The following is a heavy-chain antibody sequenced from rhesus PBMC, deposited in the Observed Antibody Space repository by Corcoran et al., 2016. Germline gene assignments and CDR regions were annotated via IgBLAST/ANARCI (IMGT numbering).Heavy chain of an antibody. D-gene: IGHD6-31*01. CDR2: IYGSGGST. J-gene: IGHJ5-1*01. CDR1: GGSISSRNW. V-gene: IGHV4-93*01. CDR3: ARKAWSSGWYLFDV. Sequence: QVQLQESGPAVVKPSETLSLTCAVSGGSISSRNWWSWIRQSPGKGLEWIGGIYGSGGSTEYKPSLMSRVTIAKDTSKNTFSRKLSSVTAADTAVYYCARKAWSSGWYLFDVWGPGVLGTVSS.